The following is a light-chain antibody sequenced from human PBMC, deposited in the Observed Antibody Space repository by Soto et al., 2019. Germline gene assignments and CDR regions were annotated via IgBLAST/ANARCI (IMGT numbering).Light chain of an antibody. J-gene: IGLJ1*01. CDR1: SSNIGNNA. Sequence: QSVLTQPPSVSEAPGQRVTISCSGSSSNIGNNAVNWYQQLPGKAPKLLIYYDDLLPSGVSDRFSGSKSGTSASLAISGLQSEDEADYYCAAWDDSLGSGVFGTGTKVTVL. CDR2: YDD. CDR3: AAWDDSLGSGV. V-gene: IGLV1-36*01.